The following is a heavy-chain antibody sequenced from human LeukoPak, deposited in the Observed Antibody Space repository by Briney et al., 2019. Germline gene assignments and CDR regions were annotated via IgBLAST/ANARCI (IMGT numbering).Heavy chain of an antibody. CDR1: GGSISSYY. CDR2: IYYSGST. V-gene: IGHV4-59*01. D-gene: IGHD6-6*01. Sequence: SETLSLTCTVSGGSISSYYWSWIRQPPGKGLEWFGYIYYSGSTNYNPSLKSRVTISLDTSKNQFSLKLSSVTAAGTAVYYCARVPYSSSSPAFDYWGQGTLVTVSS. J-gene: IGHJ4*02. CDR3: ARVPYSSSSPAFDY.